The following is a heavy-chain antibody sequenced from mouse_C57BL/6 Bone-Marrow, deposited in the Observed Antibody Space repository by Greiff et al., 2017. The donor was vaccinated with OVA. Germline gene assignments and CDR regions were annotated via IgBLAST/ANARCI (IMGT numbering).Heavy chain of an antibody. J-gene: IGHJ1*03. V-gene: IGHV1-61*01. CDR1: GYTFTSYW. CDR2: IYPSDSET. Sequence: VQLQQPGAELVRPGSSVKLSCKASGYTFTSYWMDWVKQRPGQGLEWIGNIYPSDSETHYNQKFKDKATLTVDKSSSTAYMQLSSLTSEDSAVYYCARGLWLRGWYFDVWGTGTTVTVSS. CDR3: ARGLWLRGWYFDV. D-gene: IGHD2-2*01.